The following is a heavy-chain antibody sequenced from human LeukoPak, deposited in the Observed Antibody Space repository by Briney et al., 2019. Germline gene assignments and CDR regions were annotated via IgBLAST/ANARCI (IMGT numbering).Heavy chain of an antibody. D-gene: IGHD2-21*01. V-gene: IGHV3-7*04. CDR2: INQDGSEK. J-gene: IGHJ4*02. Sequence: GGSLRLSCAASGFTFSNYWMSWVRQAPGKGLEWVANINQDGSEKSYVDSVEGRFAISRDNAKKSLYLHVNSLRAEDTAVYYCARDIYGGHDYWGQGTLLTVSS. CDR1: GFTFSNYW. CDR3: ARDIYGGHDY.